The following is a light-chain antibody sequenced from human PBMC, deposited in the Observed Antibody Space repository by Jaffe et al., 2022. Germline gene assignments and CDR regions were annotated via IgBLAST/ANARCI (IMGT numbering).Light chain of an antibody. CDR1: QSVSSTF. CDR2: ATS. Sequence: EIVLTQSPGTLSLSPGERATLSCRASQSVSSTFLAWYQQKPGQAPRLLIYATSSRATGIPDRFSGSGSGTDFTLTISRLEPEDFAVYYCQQYGDSPRYTFGQGTKVEIK. CDR3: QQYGDSPRYT. J-gene: IGKJ2*01. V-gene: IGKV3-20*01.